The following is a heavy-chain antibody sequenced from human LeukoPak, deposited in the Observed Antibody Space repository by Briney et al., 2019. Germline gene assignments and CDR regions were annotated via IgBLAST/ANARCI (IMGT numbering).Heavy chain of an antibody. J-gene: IGHJ4*02. CDR2: IRYDGSNK. V-gene: IGHV3-30*02. CDR1: GFTFSSYG. D-gene: IGHD3-22*01. Sequence: GGSLRLSCAASGFTFSSYGMHWVRQAPGKGLEWVAFIRYDGSNKYYADSVKGRFTISRDNSKNTLYLQMNSLRAEDTAVYYCAKDRYYYDSSGYFQCAYWGQGPLVTVSS. CDR3: AKDRYYYDSSGYFQCAY.